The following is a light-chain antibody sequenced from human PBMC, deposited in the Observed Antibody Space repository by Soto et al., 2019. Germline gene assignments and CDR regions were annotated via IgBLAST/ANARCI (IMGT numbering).Light chain of an antibody. V-gene: IGLV2-14*01. J-gene: IGLJ2*01. CDR1: SSDVGGYHY. Sequence: QSALTQPASVSGSPGQSITISCAGSSSDVGGYHYVSWYQQYPGEAPKLVISEVSNRPSGVSNRFSGSKSGNTAALTMSGLQAEDEDDYSCCAYTSSTTPLFGAGTKLTVL. CDR2: EVS. CDR3: CAYTSSTTPL.